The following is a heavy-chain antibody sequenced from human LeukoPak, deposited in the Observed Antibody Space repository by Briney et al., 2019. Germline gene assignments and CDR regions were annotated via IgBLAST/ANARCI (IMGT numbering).Heavy chain of an antibody. CDR2: ISGSGGST. V-gene: IGHV3-23*01. J-gene: IGHJ1*01. D-gene: IGHD1-26*01. CDR3: AKDPPAIVGATFMGYFQH. Sequence: GGSLGLSCATSGFTFSSYSMNWVRQAPGKGLEWVSAISGSGGSTYYADSVKGRFTISRDNSKNTLYLQMNSLRAEDTAVYYCAKDPPAIVGATFMGYFQHWGQGTLVTVSS. CDR1: GFTFSSYS.